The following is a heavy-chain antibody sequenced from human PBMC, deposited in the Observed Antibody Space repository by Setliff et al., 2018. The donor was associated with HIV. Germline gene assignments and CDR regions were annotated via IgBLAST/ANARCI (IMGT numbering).Heavy chain of an antibody. J-gene: IGHJ2*01. CDR1: GYYINTGFY. CDR3: ARQGSSSFWYLDL. Sequence: SETLSLTCAVSGYYINTGFYWGWIRQAPGKGLEWIGSIYHSGSGFSNPSLKSRVTISADTSKNALYLKLASVTAADTAMYYCARQGSSSFWYLDLWGRGTLVT. CDR2: IYHSGSG. V-gene: IGHV4-38-2*01. D-gene: IGHD6-6*01.